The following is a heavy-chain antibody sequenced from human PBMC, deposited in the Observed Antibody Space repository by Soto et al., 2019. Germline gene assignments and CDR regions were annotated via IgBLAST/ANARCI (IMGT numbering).Heavy chain of an antibody. CDR1: GFTFSTYW. V-gene: IGHV3-74*01. CDR2: INSDGSST. CDR3: ARDRWGGGRDMDV. J-gene: IGHJ6*02. Sequence: EVQLVECGGGLVQPGGSLRLSCAASGFTFSTYWIHWVRQAPGKGLVWVSRINSDGSSTNYADSVKGRFTISRDNAKNTLFLQTNSLRAEDTAVFYCARDRWGGGRDMDVWGQRTTVTVSS. D-gene: IGHD3-10*01.